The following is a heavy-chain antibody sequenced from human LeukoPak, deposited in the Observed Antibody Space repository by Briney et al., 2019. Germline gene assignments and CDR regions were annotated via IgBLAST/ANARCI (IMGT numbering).Heavy chain of an antibody. CDR2: IYYSGST. CDR3: ARLEAEGLVITH. Sequence: SETLSLTCPVSGGSISSSSYYWGWIRQPPGKGLEWIGSIYYSGSTYYNPSLKSRVTISVDTSKNQFSLKLSSVTAADTAVYYCARLEAEGLVITHWGQGTLVTVSS. V-gene: IGHV4-39*01. CDR1: GGSISSSSYY. D-gene: IGHD3/OR15-3a*01. J-gene: IGHJ4*02.